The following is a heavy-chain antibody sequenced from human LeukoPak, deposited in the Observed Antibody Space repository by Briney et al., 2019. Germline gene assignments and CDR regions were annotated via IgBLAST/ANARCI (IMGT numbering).Heavy chain of an antibody. D-gene: IGHD6-19*01. CDR1: GYTFTGYY. CDR3: ARDSSGWPYDPTFFDY. Sequence: ASVKVSCKASGYTFTGYYMHWVRQAPGQGLEWMGWINLNSGGTNYAQKFQGWVTMTRDTSISTAYMELSRLRSDDTAVYYCARDSSGWPYDPTFFDYWGQGTLVTVSS. V-gene: IGHV1-2*04. CDR2: INLNSGGT. J-gene: IGHJ4*02.